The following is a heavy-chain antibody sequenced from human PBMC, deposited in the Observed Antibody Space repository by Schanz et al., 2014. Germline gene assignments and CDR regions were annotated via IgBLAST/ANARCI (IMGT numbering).Heavy chain of an antibody. CDR2: IFYSGST. CDR1: GGSISSSSYY. Sequence: QLQLQESGPGLVKPSETLSLTCTVSGGSISSSSYYWGWIRQPPGKGLEWIGSIFYSGSTYYNLSHKSRVSIPVDPYKTHFSLKVNSVTAAETAVYYCARENVGRGFDYWGRGALVTVSS. CDR3: ARENVGRGFDY. J-gene: IGHJ4*02. D-gene: IGHD3-10*02. V-gene: IGHV4-39*02.